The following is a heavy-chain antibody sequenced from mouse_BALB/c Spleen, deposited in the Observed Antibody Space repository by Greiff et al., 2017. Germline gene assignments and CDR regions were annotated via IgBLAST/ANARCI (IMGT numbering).Heavy chain of an antibody. CDR2: ISYDGSN. D-gene: IGHD2-4*01. CDR3: AKIPPYDYYFDY. V-gene: IGHV3-6*02. J-gene: IGHJ2*01. Sequence: EVKLQESGPGLVKPSQSLSLTCSVTGYSITSGYYWNWIRQFPGNKLEWMGYISYDGSNNYNPSLKNRISITRDTSKNQFFLKLNSVTTEDTATYYCAKIPPYDYYFDYWGQGTTLTVSS. CDR1: GYSITSGYY.